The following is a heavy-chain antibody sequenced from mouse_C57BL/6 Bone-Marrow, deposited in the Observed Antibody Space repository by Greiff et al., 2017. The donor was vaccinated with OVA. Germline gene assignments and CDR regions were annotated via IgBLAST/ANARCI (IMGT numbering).Heavy chain of an antibody. CDR2: ISDGGSYT. D-gene: IGHD1-1*01. J-gene: IGHJ2*01. Sequence: EVQGVESGGGLVKPGGSLKPSCAASGFTFSSYAMSWVRQTPEKRLEWVATISDGGSYTYYPDNVKGRFTISRDNAKNNLYLQMSHLKSEDTAMYYCARGITTVDYWGQGTTLTVSS. CDR1: GFTFSSYA. V-gene: IGHV5-4*01. CDR3: ARGITTVDY.